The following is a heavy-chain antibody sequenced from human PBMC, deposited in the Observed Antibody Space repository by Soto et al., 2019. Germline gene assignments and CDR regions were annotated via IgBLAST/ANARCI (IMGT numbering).Heavy chain of an antibody. CDR1: GGTFSSYA. CDR2: TIPIFGTA. V-gene: IGHV1-69*13. CDR3: AREVGQLAPRAYYYYGMDV. D-gene: IGHD6-6*01. J-gene: IGHJ6*02. Sequence: SVKVSCKASGGTFSSYAISWVRQAPGQGLEWMGGTIPIFGTANYAQKFQGRVTITADESTSTAYMELSSLRSEDTAVYYCAREVGQLAPRAYYYYGMDVWGQGTTVTVSS.